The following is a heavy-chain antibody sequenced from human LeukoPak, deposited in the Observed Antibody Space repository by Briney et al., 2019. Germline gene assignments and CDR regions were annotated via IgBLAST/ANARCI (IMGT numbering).Heavy chain of an antibody. CDR1: GFTFSDYY. V-gene: IGHV3-11*01. Sequence: GGSLRLSCAASGFTFSDYYMSWIGQAPGKGLEWVSYISSSGSTIYYADSVKGRFTISRDNSKNTLYLQMNGLRAEDTAVYYCAKGIYSSGWSYFDYWGHGTLVTVSS. J-gene: IGHJ4*01. D-gene: IGHD6-19*01. CDR3: AKGIYSSGWSYFDY. CDR2: ISSSGSTI.